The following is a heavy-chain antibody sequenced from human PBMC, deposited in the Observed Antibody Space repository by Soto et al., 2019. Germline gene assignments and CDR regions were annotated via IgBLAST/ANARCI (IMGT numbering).Heavy chain of an antibody. CDR2: IIPIFGTA. V-gene: IGHV1-69*13. CDR1: GGTFSSYA. J-gene: IGHJ3*02. CDR3: AREGRYYDSSGYYPGAFDI. D-gene: IGHD3-22*01. Sequence: WASVKVSCKASGGTFSSYAISWVRQAPGQGLEWMGGIIPIFGTANYAQKFQGRVTITADESTSTAYMELSSLRSEDTAVYYCAREGRYYDSSGYYPGAFDIWGQGTMVTVSS.